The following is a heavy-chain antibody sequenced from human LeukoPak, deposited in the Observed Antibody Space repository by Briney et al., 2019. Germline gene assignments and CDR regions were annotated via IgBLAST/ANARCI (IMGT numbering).Heavy chain of an antibody. CDR1: GYTFTGYY. Sequence: ASVKVFCKASGYTFTGYYMHWVRQAPGQGLEWMGWINPNSGGTNYAQKFQGRVTMNRDTSISTAYMELSRPRSDDTAVYYCAREAKKGRGYSYGTSDDAFDIWGQGTMVTVSS. D-gene: IGHD5-18*01. V-gene: IGHV1-2*02. CDR2: INPNSGGT. CDR3: AREAKKGRGYSYGTSDDAFDI. J-gene: IGHJ3*02.